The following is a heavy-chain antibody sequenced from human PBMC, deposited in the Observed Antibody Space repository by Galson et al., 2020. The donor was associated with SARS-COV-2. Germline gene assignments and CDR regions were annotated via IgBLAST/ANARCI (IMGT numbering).Heavy chain of an antibody. CDR1: GFTFSSYA. D-gene: IGHD1-26*01. Sequence: GGSLRLSCAASGFTFSSYAMHWIRQAPGKGLEWVAVISYDGSNKYYADSVKGRFTISRDNSKNTLYLQMNSLRAEDTAVYYCARDRGRDLDPWGQGTLGTVSS. CDR2: ISYDGSNK. J-gene: IGHJ5*02. V-gene: IGHV3-30-3*01. CDR3: ARDRGRDLDP.